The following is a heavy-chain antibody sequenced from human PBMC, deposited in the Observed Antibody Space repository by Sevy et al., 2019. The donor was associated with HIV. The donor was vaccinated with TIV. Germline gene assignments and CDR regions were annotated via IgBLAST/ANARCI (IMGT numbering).Heavy chain of an antibody. CDR1: VFTVSSNY. Sequence: GGSLRLSCAASVFTVSSNYMSWVRQAPGKGLEWVSVIYSGGSTYYADSVKGRFTISRDNSKNTLYLQMNSLRAEDTAVYYCARIPYDSSGYPVDYWGQGTLVTVSS. D-gene: IGHD3-22*01. CDR2: IYSGGST. CDR3: ARIPYDSSGYPVDY. J-gene: IGHJ4*02. V-gene: IGHV3-66*02.